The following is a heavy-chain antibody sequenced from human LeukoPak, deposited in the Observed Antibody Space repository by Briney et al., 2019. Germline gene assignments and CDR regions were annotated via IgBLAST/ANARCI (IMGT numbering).Heavy chain of an antibody. Sequence: PGGSLRLSCGASGFTFSSYSMNWVRQAPRKGLEWVSYISSSSGTIDYADSVKGRFTISRDNAKNSLYLQMNSLRAEDTAVYYCAREGYCSRTSCSLDAIENWGQGTLVAVSS. CDR1: GFTFSSYS. CDR3: AREGYCSRTSCSLDAIEN. J-gene: IGHJ3*02. V-gene: IGHV3-48*01. D-gene: IGHD2-2*01. CDR2: ISSSSGTI.